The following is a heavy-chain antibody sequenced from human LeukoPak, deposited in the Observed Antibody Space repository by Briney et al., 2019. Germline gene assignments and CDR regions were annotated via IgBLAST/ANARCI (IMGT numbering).Heavy chain of an antibody. CDR1: GYTFTGYY. CDR3: GRGGGSGWFRSPYDAFDI. J-gene: IGHJ3*02. V-gene: IGHV1-18*04. Sequence: ASVKVSCKASGYTFTGYYMHWVRQAPGQGLEWMGWISSYNGDTNYAQKLQGRVTMTTDTSTSTAYMELRSLRSDDTAVYYCGRGGGSGWFRSPYDAFDIWGQGTMVTVSS. CDR2: ISSYNGDT. D-gene: IGHD6-19*01.